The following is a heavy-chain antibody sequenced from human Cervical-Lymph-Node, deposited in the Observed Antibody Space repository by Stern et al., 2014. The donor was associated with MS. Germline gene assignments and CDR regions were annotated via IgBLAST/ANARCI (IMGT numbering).Heavy chain of an antibody. J-gene: IGHJ5*02. V-gene: IGHV3-30-3*02. CDR3: AKERRGYYAEA. CDR1: GFTFSGYA. CDR2: ITYDGTYK. D-gene: IGHD1-26*01. Sequence: VQLEESGGGVVQPGRSLRLSCEASGFTFSGYAMHWVRQAPGKGLEWVALITYDGTYKYYTDSVKGRFSISRDISKNTLYLQMNSLRPEDTAVYYCAKERRGYYAEAWGQGTLVSVS.